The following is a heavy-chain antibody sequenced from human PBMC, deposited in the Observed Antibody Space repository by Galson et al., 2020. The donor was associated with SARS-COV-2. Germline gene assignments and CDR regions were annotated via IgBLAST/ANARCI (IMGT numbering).Heavy chain of an antibody. D-gene: IGHD6-6*01. Sequence: GESLKISCTGSGYSFTNYWIGWVRQMPGKGLEWMGIIYPGDSDTRYSPSFQGQVTISADKSISTAYLQWSSLQASDTAMYYCARRGSSSSSYYYGMDVWGQGTTVTVSS. CDR2: IYPGDSDT. J-gene: IGHJ6*02. CDR3: ARRGSSSSSYYYGMDV. V-gene: IGHV5-51*01. CDR1: GYSFTNYW.